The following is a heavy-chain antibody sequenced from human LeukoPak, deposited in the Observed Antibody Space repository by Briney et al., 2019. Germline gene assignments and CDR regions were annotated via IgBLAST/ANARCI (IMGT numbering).Heavy chain of an antibody. CDR2: IYYSGST. V-gene: IGHV4-59*01. J-gene: IGHJ6*03. D-gene: IGHD2-2*01. Sequence: SETLSLTCTVSGGSISSYYWSWIRQPPGKGLEWIGYIYYSGSTNYNPSLKSRVTISVDTSENQFSLKLSSVTAADTAVYYCARGKQYQLLLSRGYYYYMDVWGKGTTVTVSS. CDR3: ARGKQYQLLLSRGYYYYMDV. CDR1: GGSISSYY.